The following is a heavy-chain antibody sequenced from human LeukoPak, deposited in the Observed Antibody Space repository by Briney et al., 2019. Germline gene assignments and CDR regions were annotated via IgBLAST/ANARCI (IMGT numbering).Heavy chain of an antibody. J-gene: IGHJ6*04. CDR1: GLSFNTYA. V-gene: IGHV3-30*04. Sequence: PGGSLRLSCVDSGLSFNTYAMHWVRQAPGKGLEWVAAISYDGSYTYYRDSVRGRFTISRDNSKNTMYLQMNSLRAEDTAIYYCARALDVWGKGTTVTVSS. CDR3: ARALDV. CDR2: ISYDGSYT.